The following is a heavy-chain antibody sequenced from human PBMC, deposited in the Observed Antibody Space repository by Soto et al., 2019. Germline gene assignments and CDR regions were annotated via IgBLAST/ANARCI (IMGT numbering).Heavy chain of an antibody. CDR3: ARDVVNIATTGGPDY. CDR1: GYTFTNYG. V-gene: IGHV1-18*01. J-gene: IGHJ4*02. D-gene: IGHD5-12*01. CDR2: ISIYNGNT. Sequence: ASVKVSCQAFGYTFTNYGISWVRQAPGQGLEWMGWISIYNGNTDYAQKFQGRVTVTTDTSTNTAYMELRSLKSDDTAVYYCARDVVNIATTGGPDYWGQGTLVTVSS.